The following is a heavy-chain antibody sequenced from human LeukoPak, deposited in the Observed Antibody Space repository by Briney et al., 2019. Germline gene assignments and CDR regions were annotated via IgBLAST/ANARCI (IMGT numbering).Heavy chain of an antibody. CDR3: ARDLVGSTENWFDP. CDR2: IYYSGST. J-gene: IGHJ5*02. V-gene: IGHV4-59*01. CDR1: GGSISGYY. D-gene: IGHD2-2*01. Sequence: SETLSLTCTVSGGSISGYYWSWIRQPPGKGLEWIGYIYYSGSTNYNPSLKSRVTISVDTSKNQFSLKLSSVTAADTAVYYCARDLVGSTENWFDPWGQGTLVTVSS.